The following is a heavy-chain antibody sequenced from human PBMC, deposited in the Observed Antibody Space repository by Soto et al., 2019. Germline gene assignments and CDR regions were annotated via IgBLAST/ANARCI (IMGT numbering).Heavy chain of an antibody. J-gene: IGHJ4*02. CDR1: GGSISSGGYY. V-gene: IGHV4-31*03. CDR2: IYYSGST. CDR3: ASAFYCSSTSCYMDY. Sequence: SETLSLTCTVSGGSISSGGYYCSWIRQHPGKGLEWIGYIYYSGSTYYNPSLKSRVTISVDTSKNQFSLKLSSVTAADTAAYYCASAFYCSSTSCYMDYWGQGTLVTVSS. D-gene: IGHD2-2*02.